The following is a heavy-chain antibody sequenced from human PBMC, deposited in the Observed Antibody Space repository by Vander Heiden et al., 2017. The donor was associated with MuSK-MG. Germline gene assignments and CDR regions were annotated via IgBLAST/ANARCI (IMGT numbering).Heavy chain of an antibody. V-gene: IGHV1-18*01. CDR1: GYTFTSYG. D-gene: IGHD3-16*01. CDR3: ARGADYSDY. J-gene: IGHJ4*02. CDR2: ISANNGNT. Sequence: QVQVVQSGAEVQKPGASVRVSCKTSGYTFTSYGITWVRRAPGQGLEWLGWISANNGNTNHAQKVQGRVTMTTDTSTRTAYMELRSLRSDDTAVYYCARGADYSDYWGQGPLVTVSS.